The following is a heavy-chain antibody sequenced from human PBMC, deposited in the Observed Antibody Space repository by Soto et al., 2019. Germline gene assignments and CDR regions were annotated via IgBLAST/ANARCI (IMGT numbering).Heavy chain of an antibody. CDR1: GFTFSSYA. Sequence: GGSLRLSCAASGFTFSSYAMHWVRQAPGKGLEWVAVISYDGSNKYYADSVKGRFTISRDNSKNTLYLQMNSLRAEDTAVYYCARDGGQWLVPHFDYWGQGTLVTVSS. V-gene: IGHV3-30-3*01. CDR3: ARDGGQWLVPHFDY. J-gene: IGHJ4*02. CDR2: ISYDGSNK. D-gene: IGHD6-19*01.